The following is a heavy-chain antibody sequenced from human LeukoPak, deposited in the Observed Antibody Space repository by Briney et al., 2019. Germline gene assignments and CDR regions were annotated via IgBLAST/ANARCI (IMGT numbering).Heavy chain of an antibody. J-gene: IGHJ4*02. CDR3: AGRDGYINFDY. V-gene: IGHV4-39*01. D-gene: IGHD5-24*01. CDR1: GGSISSSSYY. CDR2: IYYSGST. Sequence: PSETLSLTCTVSGGSISSSSYYWGWIRQPPGKGLEWIGSIYYSGSTYYNPSLKSRVTISVDTSKNQFSLKLSSVTAADTAVYYCAGRDGYINFDYWGQGTLVTVSS.